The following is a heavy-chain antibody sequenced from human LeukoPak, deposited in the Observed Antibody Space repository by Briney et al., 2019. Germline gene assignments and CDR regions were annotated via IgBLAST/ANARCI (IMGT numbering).Heavy chain of an antibody. Sequence: SETLSLTCTFSGGSLSSTAYYWDWLRQPPGQGLSLIGSIYYSETTYYNSSLKSRVTISLNTSKNQFSLRLTSVTAADTAVYYCARQVSDYYYYYIDVWGKGATVTVSS. CDR1: GGSLSSTAYY. CDR3: ARQVSDYYYYYIDV. D-gene: IGHD5/OR15-5a*01. J-gene: IGHJ6*03. V-gene: IGHV4-39*01. CDR2: IYYSETT.